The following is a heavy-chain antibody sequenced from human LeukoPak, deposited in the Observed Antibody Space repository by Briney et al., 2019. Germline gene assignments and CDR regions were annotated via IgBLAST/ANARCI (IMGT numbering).Heavy chain of an antibody. D-gene: IGHD2-8*01. V-gene: IGHV4-59*12. CDR2: IYYSGST. CDR3: ASGMVPDY. CDR1: GGSISSYY. J-gene: IGHJ4*02. Sequence: SETLSLTCTVSGGSISSYYWSWIRQPPGKGLEWIGYIYYSGSTNYNPSLKSRVTISVDTSKNQFSLKLSAVTAADTDVYYCASGMVPDYWGQGTLVTVSS.